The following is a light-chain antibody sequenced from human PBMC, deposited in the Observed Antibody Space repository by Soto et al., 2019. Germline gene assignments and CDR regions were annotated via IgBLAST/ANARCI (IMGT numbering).Light chain of an antibody. V-gene: IGLV2-14*01. Sequence: QSALTQPASVSGSSGQSITISCTGTSSDIGAYNYVSWYQQHPGKAPKLMIYGVTNRPSGVSNRFSGSKSGNTASLTISGLQAEDEADYYCSSYTTSSTLGFGGGTKLTVL. CDR3: SSYTTSSTLG. CDR2: GVT. J-gene: IGLJ2*01. CDR1: SSDIGAYNY.